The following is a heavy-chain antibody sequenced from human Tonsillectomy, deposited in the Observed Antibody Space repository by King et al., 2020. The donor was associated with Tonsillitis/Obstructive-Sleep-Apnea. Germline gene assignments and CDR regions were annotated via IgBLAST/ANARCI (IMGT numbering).Heavy chain of an antibody. Sequence: VQLVESGGGVVQPGRSLRLSCAASGFTFSSYAMHWVRQAPGKGLEWVAVISYDGSNKYYADSVKGRFTISRDNSKNTLYLQMNRLRAEDTAVYYCARDMIFGVVRVFDYWGQGTLVTVSS. CDR3: ARDMIFGVVRVFDY. D-gene: IGHD3-3*01. J-gene: IGHJ4*02. CDR1: GFTFSSYA. V-gene: IGHV3-30*04. CDR2: ISYDGSNK.